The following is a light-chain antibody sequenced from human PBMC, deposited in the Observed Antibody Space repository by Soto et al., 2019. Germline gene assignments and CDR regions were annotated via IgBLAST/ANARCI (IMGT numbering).Light chain of an antibody. V-gene: IGKV1-27*01. Sequence: DIQMTQSPSSLSASVGDRVTITCRASQGISIYLAWYQQAAAKPPKHLIYGASKLQSGVPSRFRGGGSGTNFTLTISSLQLEDGGTYFWKNDSSAPITFGQGTRLEI. CDR2: GAS. CDR1: QGISIY. J-gene: IGKJ5*01. CDR3: KNDSSAPIT.